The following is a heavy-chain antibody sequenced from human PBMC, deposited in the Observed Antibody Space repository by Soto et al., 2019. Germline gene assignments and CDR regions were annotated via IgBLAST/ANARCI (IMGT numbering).Heavy chain of an antibody. J-gene: IGHJ4*02. V-gene: IGHV3-23*01. CDR1: GFTFSTYP. Sequence: EVQLLESGGGLVQPGGPLRLSCAASGFTFSTYPMSWVRQAPGKGLEWVSSISASRGNTYYAGSVKGRFTISRDASKNTLYLQMNSLRAEDTAIYYWAKEPWGLPAATFDYWGQGTLVTVSS. CDR3: AKEPWGLPAATFDY. D-gene: IGHD2-2*01. CDR2: ISASRGNT.